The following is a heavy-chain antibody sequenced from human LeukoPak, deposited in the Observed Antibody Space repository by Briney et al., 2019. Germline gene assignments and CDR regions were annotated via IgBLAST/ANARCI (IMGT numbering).Heavy chain of an antibody. CDR2: ISYDGSNK. D-gene: IGHD3-3*01. Sequence: PGGSLRLSCAASGFTFSSYAMHWVRQAPGKGLEWVAVISYDGSNKYYADSVKGRFTISRDNSKNTLYLQMNSLRAEDTAVYYCAKAQDPGLLDYWGQGTLVTVSS. CDR3: AKAQDPGLLDY. J-gene: IGHJ4*02. V-gene: IGHV3-30-3*01. CDR1: GFTFSSYA.